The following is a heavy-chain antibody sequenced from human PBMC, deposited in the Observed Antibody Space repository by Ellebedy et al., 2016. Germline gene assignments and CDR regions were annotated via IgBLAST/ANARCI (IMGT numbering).Heavy chain of an antibody. CDR1: GYTFTSYY. CDR2: INPSGGST. J-gene: IGHJ4*02. V-gene: IGHV1-46*01. CDR3: ARDLGRRHDYVWGTGY. D-gene: IGHD3-16*01. Sequence: ASVKVSCRASGYTFTSYYMHWARQAPGQGLEWMGIINPSGGSTSYAQKFQGRVTMTRDTSTSTVYMELSSLRSEDTAVYYCARDLGRRHDYVWGTGYWGQGTLVTVSS.